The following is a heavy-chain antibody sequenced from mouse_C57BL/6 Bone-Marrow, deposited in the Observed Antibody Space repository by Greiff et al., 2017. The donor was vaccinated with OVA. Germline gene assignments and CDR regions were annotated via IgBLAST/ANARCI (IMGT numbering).Heavy chain of an antibody. CDR3: TTGNWDDY. Sequence: EVKLQESGAELVRPGASVKLSCTASGFNIKDDYMHWVKQRPEPGLEWIGWIDPENGDTEYASKFQGKATITADTSSNTAYLQLSSLTSEDTAVYYCTTGNWDDYWGQGTTLTVSS. J-gene: IGHJ2*01. D-gene: IGHD4-1*01. CDR2: IDPENGDT. CDR1: GFNIKDDY. V-gene: IGHV14-4*01.